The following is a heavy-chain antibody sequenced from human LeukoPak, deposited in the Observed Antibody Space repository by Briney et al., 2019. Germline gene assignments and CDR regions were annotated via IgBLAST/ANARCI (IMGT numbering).Heavy chain of an antibody. V-gene: IGHV4-30-4*01. CDR2: IYYSGST. CDR3: ARTTYYYDSSGYSAFDI. Sequence: SETLSLTCTVSGGSISSGDYYWSWIRQPPAKGLEWLGYIYYSGSTYYNPSLKSRVTISVDTSKNQFSLKLSSVTAADTAVYYCARTTYYYDSSGYSAFDIWGQGTMVTVSS. D-gene: IGHD3-22*01. CDR1: GGSISSGDYY. J-gene: IGHJ3*02.